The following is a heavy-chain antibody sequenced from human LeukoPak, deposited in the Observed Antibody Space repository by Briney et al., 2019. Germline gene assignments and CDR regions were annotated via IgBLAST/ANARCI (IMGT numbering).Heavy chain of an antibody. CDR1: GFTSYSYW. V-gene: IGHV3-74*01. D-gene: IGHD2-2*01. J-gene: IGHJ6*03. Sequence: GGSLRLSCAASGFTSYSYWMHWVRQAPGKGLVWVSRINIDGSRIDYADSVKGRFTMSRDIAKNTLYLQMNSLRADDTAVCYCAREVEEVPGAMGVYYYYYMDVWGKGTTVTVSS. CDR3: AREVEEVPGAMGVYYYYYMDV. CDR2: INIDGSRI.